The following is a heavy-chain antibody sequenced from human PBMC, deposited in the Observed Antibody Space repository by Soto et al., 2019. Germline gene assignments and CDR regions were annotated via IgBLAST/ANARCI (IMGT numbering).Heavy chain of an antibody. V-gene: IGHV4-34*01. J-gene: IGHJ5*02. Sequence: SETLSLTCAVYGGSFSGYYWSWIRQPPGKGLEWIGEINHSGSTNYNPSLKSRVTISVDTSKNQFSLKLSSVTAADTAVYYCARGSSGYTSWFDPWGQGTLVTVSS. CDR3: ARGSSGYTSWFDP. CDR2: INHSGST. D-gene: IGHD3-22*01. CDR1: GGSFSGYY.